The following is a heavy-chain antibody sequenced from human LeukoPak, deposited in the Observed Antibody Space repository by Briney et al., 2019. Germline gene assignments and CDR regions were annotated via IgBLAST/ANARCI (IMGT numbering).Heavy chain of an antibody. CDR3: ARGPIGLLVGAIYYFDY. V-gene: IGHV1-2*02. J-gene: IGHJ4*02. D-gene: IGHD1-26*01. Sequence: ASVKVSCKASGYTFTGYYMHWVRQAPGQGLEWMGWINPNSGGTNYAQKFQGRVTMTRDTSISTAYMELSRLRSDDTAVYYCARGPIGLLVGAIYYFDYRGQGTLVTVSS. CDR1: GYTFTGYY. CDR2: INPNSGGT.